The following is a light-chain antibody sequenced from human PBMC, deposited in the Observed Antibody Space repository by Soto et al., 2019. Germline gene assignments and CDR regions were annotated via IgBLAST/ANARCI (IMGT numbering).Light chain of an antibody. Sequence: EIVMTQSPATLSLSPGERVTLSCRASQSVSSKLAWYQQKPGQAPRLLIYGASIRATDIPARFSGSGSGTEFTLTISRLQSEDFAIFYCQQYSNWPYTFGQGTKPEIQ. V-gene: IGKV3-15*01. CDR2: GAS. CDR3: QQYSNWPYT. CDR1: QSVSSK. J-gene: IGKJ2*01.